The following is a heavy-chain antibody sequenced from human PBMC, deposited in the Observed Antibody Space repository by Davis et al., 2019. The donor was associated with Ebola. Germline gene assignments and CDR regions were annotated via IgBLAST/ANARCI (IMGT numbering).Heavy chain of an antibody. V-gene: IGHV1-69*13. CDR2: IIPIFGTA. CDR3: ARAIYYYDSSGYSDY. CDR1: GGTFSSYA. D-gene: IGHD3-22*01. Sequence: SVKVSCKASGGTFSSYAISWVRQAPGQGLEWMGGIIPIFGTANYAQKFQGRVTITADESTSTAYMELSSLRSEDTAVYYCARAIYYYDSSGYSDYWGQGTLVTVSS. J-gene: IGHJ4*02.